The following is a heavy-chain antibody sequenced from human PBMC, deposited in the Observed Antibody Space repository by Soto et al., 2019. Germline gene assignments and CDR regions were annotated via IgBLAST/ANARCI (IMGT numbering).Heavy chain of an antibody. J-gene: IGHJ6*02. CDR3: ARSRRGAYSSGWYSPSGYYNYGIDV. D-gene: IGHD6-19*01. CDR2: IYPGDSDT. Sequence: GESLKVSCQGSGYSFTDYWIGWVRQKTGKGLEWMGIIYPGDSDTKYSPSLQGQVTISADTSISTAYLQWTSLKASDTAMYYCARSRRGAYSSGWYSPSGYYNYGIDVWGQGTKVTVS. CDR1: GYSFTDYW. V-gene: IGHV5-51*01.